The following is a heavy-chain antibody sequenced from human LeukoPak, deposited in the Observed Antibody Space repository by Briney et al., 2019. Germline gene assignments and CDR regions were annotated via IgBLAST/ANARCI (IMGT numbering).Heavy chain of an antibody. D-gene: IGHD3-10*01. V-gene: IGHV3-30*03. CDR3: ARGRYGSGTYFNDLDY. J-gene: IGHJ4*02. CDR2: ISYDGNNK. CDR1: GFTFSSYS. Sequence: GGSLRLSCAASGFTFSSYSMNWVRQAPGKGLEWVAVISYDGNNKYYADSVKGRFTISRDNSKNTLYLQMNSLRAEDTAVYYCARGRYGSGTYFNDLDYWGQGTLATVSS.